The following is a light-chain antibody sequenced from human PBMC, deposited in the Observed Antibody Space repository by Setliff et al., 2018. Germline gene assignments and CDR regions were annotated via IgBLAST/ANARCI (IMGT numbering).Light chain of an antibody. V-gene: IGLV2-11*01. CDR3: CSYAGSNNFPYV. J-gene: IGLJ1*01. CDR2: DVS. CDR1: SSDVGGYNY. Sequence: QSVLTQPRSVSGSPGQSVTISCTGTSSDVGGYNYVSWYQQHPGKAPKLMIYDVSKRPSGVPDRFSGSKSGNTASLTISGLQAEDEADYYCCSYAGSNNFPYVFGTGTKVTVL.